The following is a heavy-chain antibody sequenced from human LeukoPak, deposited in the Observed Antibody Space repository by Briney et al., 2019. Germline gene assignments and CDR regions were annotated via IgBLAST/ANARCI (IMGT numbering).Heavy chain of an antibody. D-gene: IGHD3-22*01. J-gene: IGHJ4*02. CDR1: GGSFSGYY. V-gene: IGHV4-59*01. Sequence: SETLSLTCAVYGGSFSGYYWSWIRQPPGKGLEWIGYIYYSGSTNYNPSLKSRVTISVDTSKNQFSLKLSSVTAADTAVYYCARARRPYYYDSSGYYYFFDYWGQGTLVTVSS. CDR2: IYYSGST. CDR3: ARARRPYYYDSSGYYYFFDY.